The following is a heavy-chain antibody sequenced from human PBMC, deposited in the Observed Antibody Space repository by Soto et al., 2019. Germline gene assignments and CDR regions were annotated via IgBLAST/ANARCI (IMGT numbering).Heavy chain of an antibody. CDR2: ISPYNGNT. D-gene: IGHD3-3*01. V-gene: IGHV1-18*01. CDR1: GYTFLNYG. Sequence: QVQLVQSGAEVRKPGASVKVSCKASGYTFLNYGISWVRQAPGQGLEWMGWISPYNGNTNYGEKLQGRVTMTTDTSANTAYMELRSLRSDDTAVYYCATEGELGFGYYYQYGMDVWGQGTTVTVSS. J-gene: IGHJ6*02. CDR3: ATEGELGFGYYYQYGMDV.